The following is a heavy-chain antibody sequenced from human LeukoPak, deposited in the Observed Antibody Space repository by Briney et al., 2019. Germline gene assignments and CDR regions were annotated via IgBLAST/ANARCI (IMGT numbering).Heavy chain of an antibody. Sequence: SETLPLTCTVSGGSISSYYWSWIRQPPGKGPEWIGYISYSGSTNYNPSLKSRVTISVDRSKSQFSLKLNSVTAADTALYYCAGATHNYEAYWGQGTLVTVSS. CDR3: AGATHNYEAY. CDR2: ISYSGST. D-gene: IGHD4-11*01. V-gene: IGHV4-59*01. CDR1: GGSISSYY. J-gene: IGHJ4*02.